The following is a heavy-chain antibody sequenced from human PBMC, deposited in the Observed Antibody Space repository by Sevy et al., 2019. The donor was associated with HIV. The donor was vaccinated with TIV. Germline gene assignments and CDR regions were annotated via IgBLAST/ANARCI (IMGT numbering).Heavy chain of an antibody. V-gene: IGHV3-11*01. J-gene: IGHJ4*02. D-gene: IGHD1-26*01. Sequence: GGSLRLSCAASGFTFSDYYMSWIRQAPGKGLEWVSYISSSGSTIYYADSVKGRFTISRDNAKNSLYLQMNSLRAEDTDVYYCARDLYSGSFAGSDYWGQGTLVTVSS. CDR2: ISSSGSTI. CDR1: GFTFSDYY. CDR3: ARDLYSGSFAGSDY.